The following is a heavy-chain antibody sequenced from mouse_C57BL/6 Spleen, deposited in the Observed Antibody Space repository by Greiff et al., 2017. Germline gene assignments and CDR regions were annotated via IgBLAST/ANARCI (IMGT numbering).Heavy chain of an antibody. CDR2: INPYNGGT. D-gene: IGHD2-3*01. J-gene: IGHJ2*01. Sequence: EVKLMESGPVLVKPGASVKMSCKASGYTFTDYYMNWVKQSHGKSLEWIGVINPYNGGTSYNQKFKGKATLTVDKSSSTAYMELNSLTSEDSAVYYCARAPGYSPWDYWGQGTTLTVSS. V-gene: IGHV1-19*01. CDR3: ARAPGYSPWDY. CDR1: GYTFTDYY.